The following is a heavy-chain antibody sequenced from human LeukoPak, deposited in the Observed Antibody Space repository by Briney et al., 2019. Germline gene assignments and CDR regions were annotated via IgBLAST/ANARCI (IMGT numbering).Heavy chain of an antibody. CDR3: ARDTNGDYGDFGLGNWFDP. J-gene: IGHJ5*02. D-gene: IGHD4-17*01. Sequence: SETLSLTCSVSGYSIRSGYHWAWIRQPPGKGLEWIGSINYSEKPYYNPSLKSRVTISVDTSKNQFSLKLSSVTAADTAVYYCARDTNGDYGDFGLGNWFDPWGQGTLVTVSS. CDR1: GYSIRSGYH. V-gene: IGHV4-38-2*02. CDR2: INYSEKP.